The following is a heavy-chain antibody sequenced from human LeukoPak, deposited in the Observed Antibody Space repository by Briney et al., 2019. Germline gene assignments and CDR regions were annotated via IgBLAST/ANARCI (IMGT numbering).Heavy chain of an antibody. D-gene: IGHD3-9*01. Sequence: SETLSLTCTVSGGSISSYYWSWIRQPPGKGLEWIGYIYYSGSTYYNPSLKSRVTISVDTSKNQFSLKLSSVTAADTAVYYCAREVMNYDILTGYSNYYYYYYMDVWGKGTTVTVSS. J-gene: IGHJ6*03. CDR2: IYYSGST. V-gene: IGHV4-59*01. CDR1: GGSISSYY. CDR3: AREVMNYDILTGYSNYYYYYYMDV.